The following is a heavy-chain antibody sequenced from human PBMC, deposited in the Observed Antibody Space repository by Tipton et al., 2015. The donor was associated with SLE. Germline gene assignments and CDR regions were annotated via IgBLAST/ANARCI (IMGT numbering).Heavy chain of an antibody. D-gene: IGHD2-8*02. CDR2: IFHSGTT. J-gene: IGHJ6*02. CDR3: ARDTGILYDGMDV. V-gene: IGHV4-59*01. Sequence: TLSLTCTVSGDSMNSYYWSWVRQPTGKGLEWIGHIFHSGTTDHNPSLMSRVTISVDKSRRLFSLNLSSLTAADTAVYFCARDTGILYDGMDVWGQGTTVIVSS. CDR1: GDSMNSYY.